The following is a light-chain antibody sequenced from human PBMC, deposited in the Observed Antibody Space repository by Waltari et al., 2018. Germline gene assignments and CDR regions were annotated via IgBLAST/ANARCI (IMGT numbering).Light chain of an antibody. V-gene: IGLV3-1*01. CDR2: QDT. CDR1: KLGEKY. Sequence: SYELTQPPSVSVSPGQTASITCSGDKLGEKYACWYQQKAGQSPVLVIYQDTKRPSGIHERFSASNSGNTATLTISGTQALDEADYFCQVWDSSTVVFGGGTKLTVL. CDR3: QVWDSSTVV. J-gene: IGLJ2*01.